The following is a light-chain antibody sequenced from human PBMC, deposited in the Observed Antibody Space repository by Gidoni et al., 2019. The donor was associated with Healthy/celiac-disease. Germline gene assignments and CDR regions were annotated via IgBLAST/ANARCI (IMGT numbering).Light chain of an antibody. J-gene: IGLJ3*02. CDR2: DVS. CDR3: SSYTSSSTLRV. CDR1: SSAVGGYNY. V-gene: IGLV2-14*01. Sequence: QSALTQPASVSGSPGQSITISCTGTSSAVGGYNYVSWYQQHPGKAPKLMIYDVSNRPSGVSNRVSGSKSGNTASLTISGLQAEDEADYYCSSYTSSSTLRVFGGGTKLTVL.